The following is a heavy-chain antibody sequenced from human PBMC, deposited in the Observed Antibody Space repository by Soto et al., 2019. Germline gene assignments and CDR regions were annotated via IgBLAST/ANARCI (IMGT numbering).Heavy chain of an antibody. Sequence: QSLSLTCAISGDSVSSNSAAWNWIRQSPSRGLEWLGRTYYRSKWYNDYAVSVKSRITINPDTSKKQFSLQLNSVTPEDTAVYYCARDGLVTIFGVVITSDYYYGMDVWGQGTTVTVSS. V-gene: IGHV6-1*01. D-gene: IGHD3-3*01. CDR3: ARDGLVTIFGVVITSDYYYGMDV. J-gene: IGHJ6*02. CDR2: TYYRSKWYN. CDR1: GDSVSSNSAA.